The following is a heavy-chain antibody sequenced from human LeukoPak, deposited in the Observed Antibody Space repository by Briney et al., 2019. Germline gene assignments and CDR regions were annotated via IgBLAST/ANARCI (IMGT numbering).Heavy chain of an antibody. D-gene: IGHD2-2*01. CDR2: IYYSGST. V-gene: IGHV4-31*03. CDR3: ARSSMSSSTPVPLFWFDP. J-gene: IGHJ5*02. Sequence: PAETLSLTCTVSGGSIRSGGYYGSWIRQHPGKGLEWIGYIYYSGSTYYNPSLKSRVTISVDTSKNQFSLKLSSVTAADTAVYYCARSSMSSSTPVPLFWFDPWGQRTLVTVSS. CDR1: GGSIRSGGYY.